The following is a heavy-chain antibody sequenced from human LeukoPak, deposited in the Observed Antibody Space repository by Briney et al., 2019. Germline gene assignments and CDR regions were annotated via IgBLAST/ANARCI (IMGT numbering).Heavy chain of an antibody. V-gene: IGHV4-59*08. D-gene: IGHD6-19*01. CDR3: ARHGVLYSGGWYGYYGMDV. CDR2: IYYSGST. Sequence: SETLSLTCTVSGGSISGYYCTWIRQPPGKGLEWIGYIYYSGSTNYNPSLKSRVTISVDTSKNQFSLKLSFVTAADTAVYYCARHGVLYSGGWYGYYGMDVWGQGTTVTVSS. CDR1: GGSISGYY. J-gene: IGHJ6*02.